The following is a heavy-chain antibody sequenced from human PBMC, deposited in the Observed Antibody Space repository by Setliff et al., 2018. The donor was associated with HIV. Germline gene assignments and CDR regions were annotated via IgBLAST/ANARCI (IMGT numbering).Heavy chain of an antibody. V-gene: IGHV4-31*03. CDR1: GGSISSGGYY. Sequence: TLSLTCTVSGGSISSGGYYWSWIRQHPGKGLEWIGYIYYSGSTYYNPSLKSRVTISVDTSKNQFSLKLSSVTAADTAVYYCASCIAAAGWTYYYYMDVWGKGTTVTVSS. CDR2: IYYSGST. D-gene: IGHD6-13*01. J-gene: IGHJ6*03. CDR3: ASCIAAAGWTYYYYMDV.